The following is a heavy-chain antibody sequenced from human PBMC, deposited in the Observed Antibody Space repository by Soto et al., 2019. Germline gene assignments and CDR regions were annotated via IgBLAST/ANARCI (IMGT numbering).Heavy chain of an antibody. J-gene: IGHJ6*02. V-gene: IGHV4-59*01. Sequence: SQTLSLTWSVSGGSISSNYWSWIRKPPGKGLEWIGYIYYSGSTNYNPSLKSRVTISADTSKNQFSLKLSTVTAADTAVYYCARDPYSSSHGSLRGGYGMDVWGQGTTVTVSS. CDR2: IYYSGST. CDR1: GGSISSNY. CDR3: ARDPYSSSHGSLRGGYGMDV. D-gene: IGHD6-13*01.